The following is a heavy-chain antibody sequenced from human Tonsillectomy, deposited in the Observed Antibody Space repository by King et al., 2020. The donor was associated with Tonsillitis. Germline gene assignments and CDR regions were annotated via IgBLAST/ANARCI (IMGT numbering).Heavy chain of an antibody. CDR3: AKEIKQVAGDWYFDL. CDR2: IGNDGSVT. J-gene: IGHJ2*01. D-gene: IGHD6-19*01. V-gene: IGHV3-30*18. Sequence: VQLVESGGGVVQPGRSLRLSCAASGFTFSRYGMHWVRQSPGEGLEWVAVIGNDGSVTYYADSVKGRFTLSRDNSENTLCMQMNSLRVEDTAVYYCAKEIKQVAGDWYFDLWGRGTLVIVSS. CDR1: GFTFSRYG.